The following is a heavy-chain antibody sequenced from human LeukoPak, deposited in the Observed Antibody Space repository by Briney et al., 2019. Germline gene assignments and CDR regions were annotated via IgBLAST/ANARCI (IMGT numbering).Heavy chain of an antibody. Sequence: ASVKVSCKASGGTFSSYAISWVRQAPGQGLEWMGRIIPILGIANYAQKFQGRVTITADKSTSTAYMELSSLRSEDTAVYYCARENGYPYGSESYRSYGMDVWGQGTTVTVSS. CDR2: IIPILGIA. CDR3: ARENGYPYGSESYRSYGMDV. D-gene: IGHD3-10*01. CDR1: GGTFSSYA. J-gene: IGHJ6*02. V-gene: IGHV1-69*04.